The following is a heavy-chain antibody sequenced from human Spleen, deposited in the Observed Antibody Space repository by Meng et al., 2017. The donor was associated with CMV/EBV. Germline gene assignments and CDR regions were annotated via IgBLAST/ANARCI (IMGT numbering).Heavy chain of an antibody. CDR3: ARRQITPYYFDF. CDR2: IYHNANV. J-gene: IGHJ4*02. V-gene: IGHV4-38-2*02. CDR1: DYSITSGYC. D-gene: IGHD4-23*01. Sequence: GSLRLSCTVSDYSITSGYCWGWIRQPPGKGLEWIGNIYHNANVYYNPSLKSRATISADTSKNQFSLRLNSVTAADTAIYYCARRQITPYYFDFWGQGTLVTVSS.